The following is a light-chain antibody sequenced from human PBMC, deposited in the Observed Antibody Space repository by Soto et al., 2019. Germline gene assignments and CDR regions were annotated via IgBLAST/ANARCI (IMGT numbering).Light chain of an antibody. Sequence: QSVLTQPPSAPGTPVQRVTISCSGGDSNIGRHSVNWYQQLPGTAPKVLIYSNNQRPSGVPGRFSGSKSGTSASLAISGLQSEDEAEYYCSAWDGSLNGYVFGTGTKVTVL. CDR1: DSNIGRHS. J-gene: IGLJ1*01. CDR2: SNN. CDR3: SAWDGSLNGYV. V-gene: IGLV1-44*01.